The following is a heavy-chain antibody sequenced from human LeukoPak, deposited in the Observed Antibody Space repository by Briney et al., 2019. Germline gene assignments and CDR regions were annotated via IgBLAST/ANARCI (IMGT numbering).Heavy chain of an antibody. CDR1: GGSISSYY. CDR3: ARDSVHYYDSSGYSYYFDY. CDR2: IYTSEST. V-gene: IGHV4-4*07. Sequence: SETLSLTCTVSGGSISSYYWSWIRQPAGKGLEWIGRIYTSESTNYNPSLKSRVTISVDKSKNQFSLKLSSVTAADTAVYYCARDSVHYYDSSGYSYYFDYWGQGTLVTVSS. D-gene: IGHD3-22*01. J-gene: IGHJ4*02.